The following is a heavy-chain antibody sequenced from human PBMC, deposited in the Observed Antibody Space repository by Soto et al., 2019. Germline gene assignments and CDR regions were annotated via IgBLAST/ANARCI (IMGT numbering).Heavy chain of an antibody. J-gene: IGHJ4*02. D-gene: IGHD7-27*01. CDR3: TRGLGYSAS. CDR2: LVPIFLTA. V-gene: IGHV1-69*06. Sequence: QVQLVQSGTEVKKPGSSVKVSCQASGDNFNNYAIHWVRQAPGQGLEWMGGLVPIFLTANYAQKFQGRVTITADRSTSTAYRELSSLISEDTAVYYCTRGLGYSASWGQGTLVTVSS. CDR1: GDNFNNYA.